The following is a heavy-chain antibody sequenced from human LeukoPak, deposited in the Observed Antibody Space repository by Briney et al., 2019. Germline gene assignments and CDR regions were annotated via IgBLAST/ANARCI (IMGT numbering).Heavy chain of an antibody. D-gene: IGHD2-21*02. CDR1: GGSISSGGYY. J-gene: IGHJ4*02. V-gene: IGHV4-31*03. CDR2: IYYSGST. Sequence: SETLSLTCTVSGGSISSGGYYWSWIRQHPGKGLEWIGYIYYSGSTYYNPSLKSRVTISVDTSKNQFSLKLSSVTAADTAVYYCARRRGVTSHHDYWGQGTLVTVSS. CDR3: ARRRGVTSHHDY.